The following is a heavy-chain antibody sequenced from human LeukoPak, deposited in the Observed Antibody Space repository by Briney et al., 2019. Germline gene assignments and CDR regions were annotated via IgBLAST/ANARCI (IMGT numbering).Heavy chain of an antibody. CDR1: GGSISSHTFF. V-gene: IGHV4-39*01. CDR2: IYYSGST. CDR3: ARMVRGVILGPNYYSYYMDV. Sequence: PSGTLSLTCTVSGGSISSHTFFWGWLRQPPGKGLEWIGNIYYSGSTYYNSSLKRRVTISVTASKNQFSLKLTSVTAADTAAYYGARMVRGVILGPNYYSYYMDVWGKGATVAVSS. J-gene: IGHJ6*03. D-gene: IGHD3-10*01.